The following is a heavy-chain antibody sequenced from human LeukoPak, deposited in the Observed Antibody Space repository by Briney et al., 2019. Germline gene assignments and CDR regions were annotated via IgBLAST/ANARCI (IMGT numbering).Heavy chain of an antibody. CDR2: INSDGSST. D-gene: IGHD6-13*01. CDR1: GVTFSGYW. J-gene: IGHJ4*02. V-gene: IGHV3-74*01. CDR3: GKDHNVAAAGYPYDY. Sequence: GGSLRLSCAASGVTFSGYWMHWVRHAPGKGLVWVSRINSDGSSTSYADSVKGRFTISRDNSKNTLYLQMNSLRAEDTAVYYCGKDHNVAAAGYPYDYWGQGTLVTVSS.